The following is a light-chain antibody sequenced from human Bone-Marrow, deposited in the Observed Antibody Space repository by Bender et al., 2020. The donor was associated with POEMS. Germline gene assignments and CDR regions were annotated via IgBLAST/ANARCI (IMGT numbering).Light chain of an antibody. J-gene: IGLJ2*01. CDR3: SSYTSSNTLV. V-gene: IGLV2-14*03. CDR1: SSDIGGYNY. CDR2: DVN. Sequence: QSALTQPRSVSGSPGQSITISCTGTSSDIGGYNYVSWYQQHPGEAPKLMILDVNKRPSGVSNRFSGSKSGNTASLTISGLQAEDEADYYCSSYTSSNTLVFGGGTKLTVL.